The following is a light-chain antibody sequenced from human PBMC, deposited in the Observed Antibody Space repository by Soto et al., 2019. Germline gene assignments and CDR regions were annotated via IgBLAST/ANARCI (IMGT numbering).Light chain of an antibody. Sequence: EIARTQSPATLYVSPGERATLSCRASQSISTELAWYQQIPGQPPRLLIYSASTRATGVPARFTGSGSGSEFTLTISGLQSEDFAIYYCHQGTTWPLTFGQGTRLEI. J-gene: IGKJ2*01. CDR3: HQGTTWPLT. V-gene: IGKV3-15*01. CDR1: QSISTE. CDR2: SAS.